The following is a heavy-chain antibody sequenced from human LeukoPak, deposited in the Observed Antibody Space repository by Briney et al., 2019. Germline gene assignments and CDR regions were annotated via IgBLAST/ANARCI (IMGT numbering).Heavy chain of an antibody. D-gene: IGHD3-10*01. V-gene: IGHV4-59*01. CDR1: GGSISSYY. Sequence: PSETLSLTCTVSGGSISSYYWSWIRRPPGKGLEWIGYINDTGSTDYNPSLKSRVTISADTSKNQFSLSLNSVTAADTAVYYCARGFGSGSSSYYYGMDVWGQGTTVTISS. J-gene: IGHJ6*02. CDR3: ARGFGSGSSSYYYGMDV. CDR2: INDTGST.